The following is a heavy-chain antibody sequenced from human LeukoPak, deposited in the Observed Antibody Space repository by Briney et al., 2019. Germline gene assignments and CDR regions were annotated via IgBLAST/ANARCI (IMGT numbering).Heavy chain of an antibody. CDR2: ISPSGGST. CDR3: ARRLRYFDWAQYYLDC. D-gene: IGHD3-9*01. CDR1: GYIFTNYY. Sequence: ASVKVSCKASGYIFTNYYLHWVRQAPGQGLEWMGIISPSGGSTTYAPKFQGRLTMTWDTSTRTVYMELTSLRSEDTAVYYCARRLRYFDWAQYYLDCGGEGILVS. J-gene: IGHJ4*02. V-gene: IGHV1-46*01.